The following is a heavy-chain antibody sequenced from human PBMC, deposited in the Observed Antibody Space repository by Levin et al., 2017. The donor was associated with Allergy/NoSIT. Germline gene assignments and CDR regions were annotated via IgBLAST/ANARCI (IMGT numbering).Heavy chain of an antibody. CDR3: ARALRPHYYDSSGYTPGYFQH. V-gene: IGHV1-2*02. Sequence: ASVKVSCKASGYTFTGYYMHWVRQAPGQGLEWMGWINPNSGGTNYAQKFQGRVTMTRDTSISTAYMELSRLRSDDTAVYYCARALRPHYYDSSGYTPGYFQHWGQGTLVTVSS. CDR1: GYTFTGYY. J-gene: IGHJ1*01. CDR2: INPNSGGT. D-gene: IGHD3-22*01.